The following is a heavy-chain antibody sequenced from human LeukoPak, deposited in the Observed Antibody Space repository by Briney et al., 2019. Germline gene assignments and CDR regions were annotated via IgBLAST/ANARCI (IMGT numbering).Heavy chain of an antibody. CDR1: GFTFSSYG. J-gene: IGHJ6*03. Sequence: GGSLRLSCAASGFTFSSYGMHWVRQAPGKGLEWVAFIRYDGSNKYYADSVKGRFTISRDNAKNSLYLQMNSLRAEDMALYYCAKDHSGSYHYHYMDVWGKGTTVTVSS. CDR3: AKDHSGSYHYHYMDV. V-gene: IGHV3-30*02. D-gene: IGHD1-26*01. CDR2: IRYDGSNK.